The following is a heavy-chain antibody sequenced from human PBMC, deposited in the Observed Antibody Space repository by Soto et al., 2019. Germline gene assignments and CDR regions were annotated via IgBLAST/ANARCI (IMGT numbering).Heavy chain of an antibody. D-gene: IGHD5-12*01. V-gene: IGHV1-69*08. CDR3: ARVTGGHDSGGNYMDV. Sequence: QVQLVQSGPEVKKPGSSVKVSCKTSGGTLSSYSISWVRQAPGQGLEWVGRIITFVGKANVAQQFQGRVTITADRSTDTTDRELRRLTSDDTAVYYWARVTGGHDSGGNYMDVWGTGTTVTVSS. CDR1: GGTLSSYS. J-gene: IGHJ6*03. CDR2: IITFVGKA.